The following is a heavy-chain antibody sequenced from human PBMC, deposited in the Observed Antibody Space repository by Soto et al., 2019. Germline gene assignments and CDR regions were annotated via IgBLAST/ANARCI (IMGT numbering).Heavy chain of an antibody. J-gene: IGHJ4*02. Sequence: QVQLQESGPGQVKPSQTLSLTCTVSGGSISSGGYYWSWIRQHPGKGLEWIGYIYYSGSTYYNPALKSRVTXXVXTXXNQFSLKLSSVTAADTAVYYCARGDGSSGSYRGYRWGQGTLVTVSS. D-gene: IGHD3-10*01. CDR3: ARGDGSSGSYRGYR. CDR1: GGSISSGGYY. CDR2: IYYSGST. V-gene: IGHV4-31*03.